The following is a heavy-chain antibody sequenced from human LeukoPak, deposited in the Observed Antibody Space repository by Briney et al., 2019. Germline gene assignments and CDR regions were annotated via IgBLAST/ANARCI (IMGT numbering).Heavy chain of an antibody. CDR1: GGSISSSSYY. CDR2: IYTSGST. D-gene: IGHD3-16*02. Sequence: SETLSLTCTVSGGSISSSSYYWSWIRQPAGKGLEWIGRIYTSGSTNYNPSLKSRVTMSVDTSKNQFSLKLSSVTAADTAVYYCARRGSQTTSGYVWGSYRYPYAFDIWGQGTMVTVSS. J-gene: IGHJ3*02. V-gene: IGHV4-61*02. CDR3: ARRGSQTTSGYVWGSYRYPYAFDI.